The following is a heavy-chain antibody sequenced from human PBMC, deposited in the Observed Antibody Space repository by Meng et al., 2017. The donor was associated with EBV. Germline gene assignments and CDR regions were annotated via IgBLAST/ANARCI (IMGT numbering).Heavy chain of an antibody. J-gene: IGHJ5*02. Sequence: ITLKEPGPQLVKPTQTLTLTCTFSGFSLSTSGVGVGWIRQPPGKALEWLALIYWDDDKRYSPSLKSRLIITKDTSKNQVVLTMTNMDPVDTATYYCAHRRDEYSSSWYGWFDPWGQGTLVTVSS. CDR2: IYWDDDK. D-gene: IGHD6-13*01. CDR3: AHRRDEYSSSWYGWFDP. V-gene: IGHV2-5*02. CDR1: GFSLSTSGVG.